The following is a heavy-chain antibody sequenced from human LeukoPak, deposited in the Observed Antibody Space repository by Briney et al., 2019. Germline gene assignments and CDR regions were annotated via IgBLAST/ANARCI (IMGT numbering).Heavy chain of an antibody. V-gene: IGHV3-7*04. CDR1: GFTFSNYW. Sequence: GGSLRLSCAASGFTFSNYWMTWVRQAPGKGLELVANIKQDGSEKYYVDSVKGRFTISRDNAKNSLYLQMNSLGAEDTAVYYCARVSISGVYFFDYWGQGTLVTVSS. J-gene: IGHJ4*02. D-gene: IGHD5/OR15-5a*01. CDR3: ARVSISGVYFFDY. CDR2: IKQDGSEK.